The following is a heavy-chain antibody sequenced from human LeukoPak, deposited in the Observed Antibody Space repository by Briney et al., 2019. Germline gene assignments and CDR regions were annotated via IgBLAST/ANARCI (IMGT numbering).Heavy chain of an antibody. CDR3: ARTTGAAAGLDY. D-gene: IGHD6-13*01. J-gene: IGHJ4*02. CDR2: ISSSSSYT. V-gene: IGHV3-11*06. CDR1: GFTFSDYY. Sequence: GGSLRLSCAASGFTFSDYYMSWIRQAPGKGLEWVSYISSSSSYTNYADSVKGRFTISRDNAKNSLYLQMNSLRAEDAAVYYCARTTGAAAGLDYWGQGTLVTVSS.